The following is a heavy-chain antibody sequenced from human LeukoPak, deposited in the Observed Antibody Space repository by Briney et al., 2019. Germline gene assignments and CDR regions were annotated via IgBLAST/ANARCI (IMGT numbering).Heavy chain of an antibody. CDR2: TTHSGST. CDR3: VRARGDLSLDY. CDR1: IESFSGYY. J-gene: IGHJ4*02. V-gene: IGHV4-34*01. Sequence: PSETLSLTCAVYIESFSGYYWTWIRQPPGKGLEWIGETTHSGSTNYNPSLRSRVTILVDMSKNQFSLKLTSVTAADTAVYYCVRARGDLSLDYWGQGNLVTVSS. D-gene: IGHD2-21*02.